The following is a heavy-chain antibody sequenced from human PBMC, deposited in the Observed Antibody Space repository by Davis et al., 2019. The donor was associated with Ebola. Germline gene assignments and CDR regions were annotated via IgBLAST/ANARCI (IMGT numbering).Heavy chain of an antibody. D-gene: IGHD6-19*01. CDR3: AKDQDSSGWFVAFDI. Sequence: PGGSLRLSCAASGFTFSSYGMHWVRQAPGKGLEWVAVISYDGSNKYYADSVKGRFTISRDNSKNTLYLQMNSLRAEDTAVYYCAKDQDSSGWFVAFDIWGQGTMVTVSS. V-gene: IGHV3-30*18. CDR1: GFTFSSYG. J-gene: IGHJ3*02. CDR2: ISYDGSNK.